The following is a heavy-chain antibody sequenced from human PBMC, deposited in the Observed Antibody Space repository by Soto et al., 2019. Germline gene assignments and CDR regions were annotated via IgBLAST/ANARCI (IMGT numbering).Heavy chain of an antibody. V-gene: IGHV4-34*01. CDR1: GGSFSGYY. J-gene: IGHJ4*02. CDR2: INHSGIT. Sequence: QVQLQQWGAGLLKPSETLSLTCAVYGGSFSGYYWTWIRQPPGTGLEWIGEINHSGITNYNPSLKSRVTISVDTSKNQSSLKLTSVTAADTAVYYCARDKITGLFDYWGQGTLVTVSS. D-gene: IGHD2-8*02. CDR3: ARDKITGLFDY.